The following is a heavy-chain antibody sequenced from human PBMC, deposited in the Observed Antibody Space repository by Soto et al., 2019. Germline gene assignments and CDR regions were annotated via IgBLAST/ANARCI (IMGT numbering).Heavy chain of an antibody. CDR2: IYYSGST. V-gene: IGHV4-39*02. Sequence: SETMPDRRTGSGGSLSRRRYHGGWVRQAPGKGLEWIGSIYYSGSTTYNSSLKRRVTISVDTSKNQFSLKLTSVTAADTAVYYCARECSGCRCYPHPPKSIDISYQGTMVTVS. CDR1: GGSLSRRRYH. D-gene: IGHD2-15*01. J-gene: IGHJ3*02. CDR3: ARECSGCRCYPHPPKSIDI.